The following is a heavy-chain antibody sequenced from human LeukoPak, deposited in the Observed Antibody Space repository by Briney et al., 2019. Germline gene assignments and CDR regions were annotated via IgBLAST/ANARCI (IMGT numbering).Heavy chain of an antibody. Sequence: GGSLRLSCAASGFTFSDYYMSWIRQAPGKGLEWVSYISSSGSTIYYADSVKGRFTISRDNSKNTLYLQMNSLRAEDTAVYYCARDIARSISGMDVWGQGTTVTVSS. CDR2: ISSSGSTI. V-gene: IGHV3-11*01. J-gene: IGHJ6*02. CDR1: GFTFSDYY. CDR3: ARDIARSISGMDV. D-gene: IGHD2-2*01.